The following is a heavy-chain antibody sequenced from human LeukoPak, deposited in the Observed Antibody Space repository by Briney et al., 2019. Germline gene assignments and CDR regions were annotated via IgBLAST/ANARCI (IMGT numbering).Heavy chain of an antibody. D-gene: IGHD1-14*01. CDR3: AREIRPGNYYYYMDV. Sequence: SETLSLTCTVSGGSIGSSSYYWGWIRQPPGKGLNWIGSIYYSGSTYYNPSLKSRVTISVDMSKNQFSLKLTSVTAADTAVYYCAREIRPGNYYYYMDVWGKGTTVTISS. V-gene: IGHV4-39*02. CDR2: IYYSGST. J-gene: IGHJ6*03. CDR1: GGSIGSSSYY.